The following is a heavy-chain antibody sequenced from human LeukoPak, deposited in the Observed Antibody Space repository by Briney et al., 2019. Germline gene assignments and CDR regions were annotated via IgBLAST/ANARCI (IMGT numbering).Heavy chain of an antibody. CDR2: FSGSGENT. D-gene: IGHD5-18*01. V-gene: IGHV3-23*01. J-gene: IGHJ3*01. Sequence: GGSLRLSCSASGFTFSSYALSWGRPGPGKGLEWVSAFSGSGENTYYADSVKGRFTISRDNSKNTLYLQMNSLSAEDTAVYFCAKHTPINAFDVWGQGTVVTVSS. CDR1: GFTFSSYA. CDR3: AKHTPINAFDV.